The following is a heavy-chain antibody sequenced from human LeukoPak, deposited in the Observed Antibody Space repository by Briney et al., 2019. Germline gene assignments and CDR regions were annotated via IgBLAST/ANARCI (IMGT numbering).Heavy chain of an antibody. J-gene: IGHJ3*02. V-gene: IGHV1-2*02. CDR1: GFTFTAYS. CDR3: ARGGVGATGAFDI. CDR2: INPNNGGT. Sequence: ASVKVSCKASGFTFTAYSLHWVRQAPGQGLEWMGCINPNNGGTNYAQKFQGRVTMTRDTSISTAYMELSRLRSDDTAVYYCARGGVGATGAFDIWGQGTMVTVSS. D-gene: IGHD1-26*01.